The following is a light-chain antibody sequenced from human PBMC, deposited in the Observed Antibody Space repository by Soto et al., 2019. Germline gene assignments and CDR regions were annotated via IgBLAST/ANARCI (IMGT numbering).Light chain of an antibody. J-gene: IGLJ3*02. CDR1: SSDVGRYNL. CDR2: EGS. CDR3: GSYAGSSTHWV. V-gene: IGLV2-23*01. Sequence: QSALTQPASVSGSPGQSITISCTGTSSDVGRYNLVSWYQQHPGKAPKLMIYEGSKRPSGVSNRFSGSKSGNTASLTISGLQAEDEAEYYCGSYAGSSTHWVFGGGTKVTVL.